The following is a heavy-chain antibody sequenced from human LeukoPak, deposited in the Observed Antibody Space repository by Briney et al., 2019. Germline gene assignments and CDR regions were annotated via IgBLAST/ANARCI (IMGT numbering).Heavy chain of an antibody. D-gene: IGHD3-22*01. V-gene: IGHV3-23*01. J-gene: IGHJ3*01. Sequence: GGSLRLSCAASGFTFSSYAMSWVRQVSGKGLEWVSAISGSGGSTYYADSVKGRFTISRDNAKNSLYLQMNSLRAEDTAVYYCARDLFTMREGGQGTMVTVSS. CDR3: ARDLFTMRE. CDR2: ISGSGGST. CDR1: GFTFSSYA.